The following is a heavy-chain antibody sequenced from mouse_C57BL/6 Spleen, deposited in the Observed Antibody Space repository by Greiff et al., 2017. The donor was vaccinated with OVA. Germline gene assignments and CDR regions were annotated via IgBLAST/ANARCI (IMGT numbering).Heavy chain of an antibody. Sequence: QVQLQQSGPGLVAPSQSLSITCTVSGFSLTSYAISWVRQPPGKGLEWLGVIWTGGGTNYNSALKSRLSISKDNSKSKVFLKMNSLQTDDTARYYCAREGPHGSYWYFDVWGTGTTVTVSS. CDR2: IWTGGGT. CDR1: GFSLTSYA. CDR3: AREGPHGSYWYFDV. J-gene: IGHJ1*03. D-gene: IGHD4-1*01. V-gene: IGHV2-9-1*01.